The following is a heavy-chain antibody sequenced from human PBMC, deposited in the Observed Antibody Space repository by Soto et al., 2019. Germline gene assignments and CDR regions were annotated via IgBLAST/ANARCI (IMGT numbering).Heavy chain of an antibody. V-gene: IGHV1-46*01. D-gene: IGHD3-3*01. CDR3: ARDLEYDFYDF. Sequence: GASVKVSCKASGYTFTSYYMHWVRQAPGQGLEWMGKSIPDGSTRYAQNFQGRVTMTRDTSTSTLYMELSSLRFEDTAVYYCARDLEYDFYDFWGQGTLVTVSS. CDR1: GYTFTSYY. CDR2: SIPDGST. J-gene: IGHJ4*02.